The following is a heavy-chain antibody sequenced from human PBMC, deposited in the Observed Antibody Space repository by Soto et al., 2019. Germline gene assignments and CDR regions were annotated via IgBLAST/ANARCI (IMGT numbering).Heavy chain of an antibody. CDR1: GGSISRGGYY. CDR2: IYYSGGT. D-gene: IGHD5-12*01. CDR3: ARKDSGYADYMDV. V-gene: IGHV4-31*03. J-gene: IGHJ6*03. Sequence: QVQLQESGPGLVKPSQTLSLTCTVSGGSISRGGYYWSWIRQHPGKGLEWIGYIYYSGGTYCNPSLKSRVTISVDTSENQFSLRLSSVTAADTAVYYCARKDSGYADYMDVWGKGTTVTVSS.